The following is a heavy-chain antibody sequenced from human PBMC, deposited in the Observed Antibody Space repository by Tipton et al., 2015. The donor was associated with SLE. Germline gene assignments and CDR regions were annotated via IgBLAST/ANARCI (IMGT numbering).Heavy chain of an antibody. V-gene: IGHV4-31*03. D-gene: IGHD5-12*01. Sequence: TLSLTCTVSGGSINSGSYYWSWIRQHPGKGLEWIGYIYYTGCTFYNPSLNSRLTISVDTSKNQFSLKLSSVTAADTAVYYCARVAPGGYYFDYWGQGTLVTVSS. CDR2: IYYTGCT. CDR1: GGSINSGSYY. J-gene: IGHJ4*02. CDR3: ARVAPGGYYFDY.